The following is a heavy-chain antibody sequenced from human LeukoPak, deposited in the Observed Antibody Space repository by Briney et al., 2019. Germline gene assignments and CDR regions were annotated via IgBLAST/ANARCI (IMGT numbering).Heavy chain of an antibody. J-gene: IGHJ6*03. CDR1: GGSFSGYY. CDR3: AKDGTHRTSSRYFYYMDA. V-gene: IGHV4-34*01. CDR2: INHSGSI. D-gene: IGHD2-2*01. Sequence: SETLSLTCAVYGGSFSGYYWSWIRQPPGKGLEWIGEINHSGSINYNPSLESRVTISIDTSKNQFSLKLSSVTAADTAVYYCAKDGTHRTSSRYFYYMDAWGKGTTVTVS.